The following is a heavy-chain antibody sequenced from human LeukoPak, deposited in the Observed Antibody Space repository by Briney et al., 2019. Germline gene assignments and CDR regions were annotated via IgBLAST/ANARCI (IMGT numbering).Heavy chain of an antibody. CDR3: ARELDTAMADAFDI. CDR1: GFTFSSYG. Sequence: PGGSLRLSCAASGFTFSSYGMHWVRQAPGKGLEWVAFIRYDGSNKYYADSVKGRFTISRDNSKNTLFLQMTSLRVEDTAVYYCARELDTAMADAFDIWGQGTMVTVSS. J-gene: IGHJ3*02. V-gene: IGHV3-30*02. D-gene: IGHD5-18*01. CDR2: IRYDGSNK.